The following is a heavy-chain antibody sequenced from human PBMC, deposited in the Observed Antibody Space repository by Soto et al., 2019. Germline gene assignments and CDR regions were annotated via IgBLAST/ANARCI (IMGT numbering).Heavy chain of an antibody. V-gene: IGHV3-9*01. J-gene: IGHJ4*02. Sequence: EVQLVESGGGLVQPGRSLRLSCAASGFTFDDYAMHWVRQGPGKGLEWVSSISWNSGNLGYADSVKGRFTISRDNAKNPRLLQKNSRRAEDTALYFWAKGASTTGFAFNDSWGQGTLVTVSS. CDR2: ISWNSGNL. CDR1: GFTFDDYA. CDR3: AKGASTTGFAFNDS. D-gene: IGHD1-26*01.